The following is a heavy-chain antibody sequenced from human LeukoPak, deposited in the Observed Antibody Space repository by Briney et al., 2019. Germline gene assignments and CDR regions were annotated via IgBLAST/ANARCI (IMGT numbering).Heavy chain of an antibody. Sequence: SETLSLTCAVYGGSFSGYYWSWIRQPPGKGLEWIGEINHSGSTNYNPSLKSRVTISVDTSKNQFSLKLSSVTAADTAVYYCARGSRYYYGSGSYYPKSPLDYWGQGTLVTVSS. J-gene: IGHJ4*02. CDR1: GGSFSGYY. CDR2: INHSGST. CDR3: ARGSRYYYGSGSYYPKSPLDY. D-gene: IGHD3-10*01. V-gene: IGHV4-34*01.